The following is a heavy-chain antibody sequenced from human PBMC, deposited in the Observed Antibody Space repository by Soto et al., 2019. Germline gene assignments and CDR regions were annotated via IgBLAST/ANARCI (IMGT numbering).Heavy chain of an antibody. D-gene: IGHD1-20*01. J-gene: IGHJ5*02. CDR1: GFAFSSSG. V-gene: IGHV3-23*01. Sequence: GGSLRLSCAASGFAFSSSGMRWVRQAPGKGLEWGAAINSGGGITYYADSVKGRVTISRDNSKNTLFLQMKNVRAEDSAVYYCAKDPPTITGNPVWFDPGGQGALVNVSS. CDR3: AKDPPTITGNPVWFDP. CDR2: INSGGGIT.